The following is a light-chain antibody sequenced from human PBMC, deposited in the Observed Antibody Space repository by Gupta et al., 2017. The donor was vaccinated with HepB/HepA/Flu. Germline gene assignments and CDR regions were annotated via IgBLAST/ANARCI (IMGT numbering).Light chain of an antibody. Sequence: EIVLTQSPGTLSLSPGERATLSCRASQSVGSTYLAWYQQKPGQAPRLLIYGASSRATGIPDRFSGSGSGTDFTLTISRLEPEDFAVYYCQQYGSSPPLLTFGPGTKVDIK. CDR1: QSVGSTY. J-gene: IGKJ3*01. V-gene: IGKV3-20*01. CDR3: QQYGSSPPLLT. CDR2: GAS.